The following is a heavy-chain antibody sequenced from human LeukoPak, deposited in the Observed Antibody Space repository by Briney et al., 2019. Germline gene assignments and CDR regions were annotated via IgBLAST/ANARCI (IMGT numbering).Heavy chain of an antibody. D-gene: IGHD3-3*01. CDR3: ARAGDFWSGYYPDFDY. CDR2: ISSSSSYI. CDR1: GFTFSSYS. J-gene: IGHJ4*02. V-gene: IGHV3-21*01. Sequence: GGSLRLSCAASGFTFSSYSMNWVRQAPGKGLEWVSSISSSSSYIYYADSVKGRFTISRDNAKNSLYLQMNSLRAGDTAVYYCARAGDFWSGYYPDFDYWGQGTLVTVSS.